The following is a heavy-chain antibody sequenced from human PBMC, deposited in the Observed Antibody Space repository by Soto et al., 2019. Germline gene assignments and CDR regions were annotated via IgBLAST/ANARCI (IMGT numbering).Heavy chain of an antibody. Sequence: SVKVSCKASGGSLSTNPISWVRQAPGQGLEWMGGTGSGTGPGNHAQKFQGRLSVTADKSTSTVYMELTNLSSEDTAVYYCARRHSGGFFRFFDSWGQGTLVTVS. CDR1: GGSLSTNP. D-gene: IGHD2-15*01. V-gene: IGHV1-69*06. J-gene: IGHJ4*03. CDR3: ARRHSGGFFRFFDS. CDR2: TGSGTGPG.